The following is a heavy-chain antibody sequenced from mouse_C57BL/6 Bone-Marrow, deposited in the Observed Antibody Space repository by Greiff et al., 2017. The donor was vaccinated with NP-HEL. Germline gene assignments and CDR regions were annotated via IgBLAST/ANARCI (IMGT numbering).Heavy chain of an antibody. CDR1: GFTFSDAW. V-gene: IGHV6-6*01. CDR3: TPTTVVAGYYAMDY. J-gene: IGHJ4*01. D-gene: IGHD1-1*01. Sequence: EVMLVESGGGLVQPGGSMKLSCAASGFTFSDAWMDWVRQSPEKGLEWVAEIRNKANNHATYYAESVKGRFTISRDDSKSSVYLQMNSLRAEDTGIYYCTPTTVVAGYYAMDYWGQGTSVTVSS. CDR2: IRNKANNHAT.